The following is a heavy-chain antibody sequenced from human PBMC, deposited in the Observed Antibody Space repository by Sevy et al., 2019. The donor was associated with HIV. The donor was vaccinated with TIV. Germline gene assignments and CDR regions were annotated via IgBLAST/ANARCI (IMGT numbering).Heavy chain of an antibody. V-gene: IGHV3-74*01. J-gene: IGHJ4*02. Sequence: GGSLRLSCTASGFSFSSSWMHRVRQPPWKGPVWVSHINSDGMSTRYADSVKGRFTVSRDNGKNTMYLQMNSLRVDDTAVYYCAKGHRGVTDYWGQGTLVTVSS. CDR1: GFSFSSSW. CDR3: AKGHRGVTDY. CDR2: INSDGMST. D-gene: IGHD3-10*01.